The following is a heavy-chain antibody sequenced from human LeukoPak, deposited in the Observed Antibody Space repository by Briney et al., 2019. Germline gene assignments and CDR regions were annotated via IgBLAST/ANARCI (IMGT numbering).Heavy chain of an antibody. CDR1: GFTFSSYA. CDR3: AKVPVFSVTISEVVTDDAFDI. V-gene: IGHV3-23*01. CDR2: IRGSGGST. J-gene: IGHJ3*02. D-gene: IGHD3-3*01. Sequence: GGSLRLSCAASGFTFSSYATSWVRQAPGKGLEWVSAIRGSGGSTYYADSVKGRFTISRDNSKNTVYLQMNSLRAEDTAVYYCAKVPVFSVTISEVVTDDAFDIWGQGTIVTVSS.